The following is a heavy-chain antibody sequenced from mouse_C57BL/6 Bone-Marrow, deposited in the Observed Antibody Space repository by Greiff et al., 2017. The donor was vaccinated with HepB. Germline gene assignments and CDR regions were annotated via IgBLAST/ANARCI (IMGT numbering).Heavy chain of an antibody. Sequence: EVQLQQSGTVLARPGASVKMSCKTSGYTFTSYWMHWVKQRPGQGLEWIGAIYPGNSDTSYNQKFKGKAKLTAVTSASTAYMELSSLTNEDSAVYYCTRGQNYDYDLYYFDYWGQGTTLTVSS. D-gene: IGHD2-4*01. CDR2: IYPGNSDT. CDR1: GYTFTSYW. J-gene: IGHJ2*01. CDR3: TRGQNYDYDLYYFDY. V-gene: IGHV1-5*01.